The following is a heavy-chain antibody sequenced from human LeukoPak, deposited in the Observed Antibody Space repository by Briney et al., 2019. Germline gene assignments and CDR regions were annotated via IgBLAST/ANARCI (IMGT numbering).Heavy chain of an antibody. CDR1: GYTFSSYG. CDR2: IIPIFGTA. CDR3: ARDIVVVPAAIPRSWFDP. V-gene: IGHV1-69*13. J-gene: IGHJ5*02. D-gene: IGHD2-2*01. Sequence: PGASVKVSCKAPGYTFSSYGVSWVRQAPGQGLEWMGGIIPIFGTANYAQKFQGRVTITADESTSTAYMELSSLRSEDTAVYYCARDIVVVPAAIPRSWFDPWGQGTLVTVSS.